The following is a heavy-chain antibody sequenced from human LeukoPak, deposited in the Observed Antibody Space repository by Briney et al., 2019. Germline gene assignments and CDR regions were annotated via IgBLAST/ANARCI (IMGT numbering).Heavy chain of an antibody. J-gene: IGHJ4*02. CDR3: ARAGGNGYYYDRSGYYFDY. V-gene: IGHV3-20*04. CDR1: GFTFDDYC. Sequence: GWSLRLSCAASGFTFDDYCMSWVRQAPGKGLEWVSGINWNGGSTGYADCVKGRFTISRDNAKNSLYLEMNSLRAEATALYYCARAGGNGYYYDRSGYYFDYWGQGTLVTVSS. D-gene: IGHD3-22*01. CDR2: INWNGGST.